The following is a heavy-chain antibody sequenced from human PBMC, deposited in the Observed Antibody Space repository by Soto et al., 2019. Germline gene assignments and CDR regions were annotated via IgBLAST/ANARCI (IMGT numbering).Heavy chain of an antibody. J-gene: IGHJ4*02. CDR1: GGSTSSYY. CDR3: AGDLEGEYCYSYDY. CDR2: IYYSGST. D-gene: IGHD5-18*01. Sequence: SKTLSLTCTVPGGSTSSYYWTWTRQPPGKGLEWIGYIYYSGSTNYNPSLKSRVTISVETSKNQFPLKMSAVTAADTAVYYSAGDLEGEYCYSYDYWGQGTLVTVSS. V-gene: IGHV4-59*01.